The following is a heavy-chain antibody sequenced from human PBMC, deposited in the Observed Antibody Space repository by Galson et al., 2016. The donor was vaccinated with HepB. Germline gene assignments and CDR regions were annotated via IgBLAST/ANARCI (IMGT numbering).Heavy chain of an antibody. CDR2: IDWNDDK. J-gene: IGHJ5*01. Sequence: PALVKPTQTLTLTCTFSGFSLNNYGMCVSWIRQPPGKPLEWLALIDWNDDKYYNTFLKTRLTIPEDTSKNQVVLTMTNMDPMDTATYYCARSNRRYFEWLRGFDSWGQGTLVTVSS. CDR1: GFSLNNYGMC. D-gene: IGHD3-9*01. V-gene: IGHV2-70*01. CDR3: ARSNRRYFEWLRGFDS.